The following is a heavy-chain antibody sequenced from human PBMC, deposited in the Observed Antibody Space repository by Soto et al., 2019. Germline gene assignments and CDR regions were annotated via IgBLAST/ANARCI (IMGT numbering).Heavy chain of an antibody. Sequence: RGESLKISCKGSGYSFTSYWIGWVRQMPGKGLEWMGIIYPGDSDTRYSPSFQGQVTISADKSISTAYLQWSSLKASDTAMYYCARHLYSNEDQYGMDVWGQGTTVTVSS. CDR3: ARHLYSNEDQYGMDV. V-gene: IGHV5-51*01. CDR2: IYPGDSDT. CDR1: GYSFTSYW. D-gene: IGHD4-4*01. J-gene: IGHJ6*02.